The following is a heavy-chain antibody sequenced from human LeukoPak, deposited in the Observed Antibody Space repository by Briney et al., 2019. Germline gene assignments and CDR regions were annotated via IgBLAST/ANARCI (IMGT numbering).Heavy chain of an antibody. CDR1: RFTFNSYA. V-gene: IGHV3-23*01. CDR2: IGGSNGIT. Sequence: GGSLRLSCAASRFTFNSYAMSWVRQAPGKGLEWVSVIGGSNGITFYVGSVKGRFTISRDNSKDTLYLQMNSLRAEDTAVYYCARGIGLLSYYYYGMDVWGQGTTVTVSS. J-gene: IGHJ6*02. D-gene: IGHD2-15*01. CDR3: ARGIGLLSYYYYGMDV.